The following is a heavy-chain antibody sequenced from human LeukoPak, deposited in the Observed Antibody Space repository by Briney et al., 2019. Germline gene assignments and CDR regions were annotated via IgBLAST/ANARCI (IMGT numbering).Heavy chain of an antibody. D-gene: IGHD3-3*01. V-gene: IGHV3-33*06. CDR1: GFTFSSYG. J-gene: IGHJ6*03. CDR2: IWYDGSNK. CDR3: AKDGYDFWSGYYSDEYYYYYYMDV. Sequence: GGSLRLSCAASGFTFSSYGMHWVRQAPGKGLEWVAVIWYDGSNKYYADSVKGRFTISRDNSKNTLYLQMNSLRAEDTAVYYCAKDGYDFWSGYYSDEYYYYYYMDVWGQGTTVTASS.